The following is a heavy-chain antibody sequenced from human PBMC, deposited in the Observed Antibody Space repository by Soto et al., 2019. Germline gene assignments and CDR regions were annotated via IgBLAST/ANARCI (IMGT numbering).Heavy chain of an antibody. CDR3: AHNAGYLVY. CDR1: GFSLTTTGVG. V-gene: IGHV2-5*02. J-gene: IGHJ4*02. Sequence: QITLKESGPTLVKPTQTLTLTCTFSGFSLTTTGVGVGWLRQPPGKALEWLALIYWDDDKRYSPSLKSRLTITKGTSKNHVVLTKTNIDPVDTATYFCAHNAGYLVYWGQETLVTVSS. CDR2: IYWDDDK. D-gene: IGHD6-13*01.